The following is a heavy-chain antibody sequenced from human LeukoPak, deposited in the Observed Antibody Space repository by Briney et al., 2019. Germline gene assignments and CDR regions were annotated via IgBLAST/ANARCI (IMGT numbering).Heavy chain of an antibody. CDR3: AKEMGYDSLYYGMDV. CDR1: GFTFDDYA. V-gene: IGHV3-43*02. Sequence: PGGSLRLSCAASGFTFDDYAMHWVRQAPGKGLEWVSLISGDGGSTYYADSVKGRFTISRDNSKNSLYLQMNILRTEDTALYYCAKEMGYDSLYYGMDVWGQGTTVTVSS. J-gene: IGHJ6*02. CDR2: ISGDGGST. D-gene: IGHD5-12*01.